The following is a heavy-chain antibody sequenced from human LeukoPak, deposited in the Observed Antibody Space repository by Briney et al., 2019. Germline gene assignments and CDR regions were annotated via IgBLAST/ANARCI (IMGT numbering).Heavy chain of an antibody. CDR2: MNPNSGNT. Sequence: ASVKVSCKASGYTFTSYDINWVRQATGQGLEWMGWMNPNSGNTGYAQKFQGRVTMTRNTSISTAYMELSSLRSEDTAVYYCARMYYFDSGSDNWFDPWGQGTLVTVSS. CDR1: GYTFTSYD. V-gene: IGHV1-8*01. CDR3: ARMYYFDSGSDNWFDP. D-gene: IGHD3-10*01. J-gene: IGHJ5*02.